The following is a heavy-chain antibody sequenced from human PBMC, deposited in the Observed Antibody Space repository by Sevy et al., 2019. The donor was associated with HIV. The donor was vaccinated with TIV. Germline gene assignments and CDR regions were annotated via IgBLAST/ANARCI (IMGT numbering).Heavy chain of an antibody. CDR1: GFTFDDYA. V-gene: IGHV3-9*01. D-gene: IGHD5-12*01. J-gene: IGHJ1*01. Sequence: GGSLRLSCAASGFTFDDYAMHWVRQAPGKGLEWVSGISWNSGSIGYADSVKGRFTFSRDNAKNSLYLQMNSLRAEDTALYYCAINRGYDFGGYFQDWGQGTLVTVSS. CDR3: AINRGYDFGGYFQD. CDR2: ISWNSGSI.